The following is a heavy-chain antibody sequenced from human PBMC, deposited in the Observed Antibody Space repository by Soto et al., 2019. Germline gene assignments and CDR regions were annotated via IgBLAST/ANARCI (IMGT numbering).Heavy chain of an antibody. V-gene: IGHV3-43*01. J-gene: IGHJ6*02. CDR3: AKGAEPYYYYGMDV. Sequence: GVLRLSCAASGFTFDDYTMHWVRQAPGKGLEWVPLISWDGGNTYYADSVKGRFTISRDNSKNSLYLQMNSLRTEDTALYYCAKGAEPYYYYGMDVWGQGTTVTVSS. CDR1: GFTFDDYT. CDR2: ISWDGGNT.